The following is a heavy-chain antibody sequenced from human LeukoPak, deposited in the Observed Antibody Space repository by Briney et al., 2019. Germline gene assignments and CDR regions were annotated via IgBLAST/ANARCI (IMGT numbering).Heavy chain of an antibody. Sequence: GGSLRLSCAASGFTFSNYGMHWVRQAPGKGLEWVAVISYDGRNKYYADSVKGRFTISRDNSKNTLYLQMNSLRAEDTAVYYCAKDTDYDILTGYYTNKEYFQHWGQGTLVTVSS. CDR3: AKDTDYDILTGYYTNKEYFQH. D-gene: IGHD3-9*01. CDR1: GFTFSNYG. V-gene: IGHV3-30*18. J-gene: IGHJ1*01. CDR2: ISYDGRNK.